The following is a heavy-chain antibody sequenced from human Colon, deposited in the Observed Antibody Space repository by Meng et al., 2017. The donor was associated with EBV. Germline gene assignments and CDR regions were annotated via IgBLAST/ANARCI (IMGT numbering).Heavy chain of an antibody. J-gene: IGHJ4*02. CDR2: INTNTGNP. Sequence: QLWQACSELRNAGPSVKVSCKACGYRFTSYAMNWVRQAPGQGLEWMGWINTNTGNPTYAQGFTGRFVFSLDTSVSTAYLQISSLKAADTAVYYCARLYCSGGSCYTIDYWGQGTLVTVSS. CDR1: GYRFTSYA. V-gene: IGHV7-4-1*02. CDR3: ARLYCSGGSCYTIDY. D-gene: IGHD2-15*01.